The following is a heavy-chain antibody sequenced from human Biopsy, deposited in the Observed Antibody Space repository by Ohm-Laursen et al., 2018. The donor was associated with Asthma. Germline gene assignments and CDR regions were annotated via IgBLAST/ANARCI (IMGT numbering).Heavy chain of an antibody. J-gene: IGHJ4*02. CDR1: ADSISSNNFY. V-gene: IGHV4-39*01. CDR2: ISYTGST. D-gene: IGHD1-26*01. Sequence: GTLSLTCAVSADSISSNNFYRGWIRQPPGKGLEWIATISYTGSTYYNPSLKSRVTISVDTSKNQFSLKLSSVTAADTAVYYCARHSGNYYAQLNYWGQGTLVTVSS. CDR3: ARHSGNYYAQLNY.